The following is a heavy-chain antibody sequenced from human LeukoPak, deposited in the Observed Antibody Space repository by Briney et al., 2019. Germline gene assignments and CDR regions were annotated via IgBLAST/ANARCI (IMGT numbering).Heavy chain of an antibody. Sequence: ASVKVSCKASGYTFTSYVISWVRQAPGQGLEWMGWISAYSRNTNYAQKFQGRVTMTTDTSTGTAYMELRSLRSDDTAVYYCARDRGVVIGSLPNYWGQGTLVTVSS. V-gene: IGHV1-18*01. CDR1: GYTFTSYV. D-gene: IGHD4-23*01. J-gene: IGHJ4*02. CDR3: ARDRGVVIGSLPNY. CDR2: ISAYSRNT.